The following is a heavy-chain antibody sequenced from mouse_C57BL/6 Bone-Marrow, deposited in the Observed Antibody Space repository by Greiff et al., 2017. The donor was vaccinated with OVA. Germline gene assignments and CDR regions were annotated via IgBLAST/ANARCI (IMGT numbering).Heavy chain of an antibody. CDR3: ARGRGSTMVTTCPFAY. Sequence: EVKLMESGGGLVKPGGSLKLSCAASGFTFSSYAMSWVRQPPEKRLEWVATISDGGSYTYYPDNVKGRFTISRDNAKNNLYLQMSHLKSEDTAMYYCARGRGSTMVTTCPFAYWGQGTLVTVSA. CDR2: ISDGGSYT. J-gene: IGHJ3*01. D-gene: IGHD2-2*01. V-gene: IGHV5-4*03. CDR1: GFTFSSYA.